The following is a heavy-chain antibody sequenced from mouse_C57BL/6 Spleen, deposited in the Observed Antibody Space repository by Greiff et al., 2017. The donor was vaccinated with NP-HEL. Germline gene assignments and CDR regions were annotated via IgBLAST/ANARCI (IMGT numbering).Heavy chain of an antibody. D-gene: IGHD3-2*02. CDR1: GYAFSSSW. V-gene: IGHV1-82*01. CDR2: IYPGDGDT. J-gene: IGHJ3*01. CDR3: ARRNSSGYRVAY. Sequence: VQLQQSGPELVKPGASVKISCKASGYAFSSSWMNWVKQRPGKGLEWIGRIYPGDGDTNYNGMFKGKATLTADKSSSTAYMQLSSLTSEDYAVYYCARRNSSGYRVAYWGQGTLVTVSA.